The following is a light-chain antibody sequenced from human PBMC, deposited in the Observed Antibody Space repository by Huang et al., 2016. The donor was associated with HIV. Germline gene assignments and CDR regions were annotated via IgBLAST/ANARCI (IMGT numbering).Light chain of an antibody. CDR2: GAT. J-gene: IGKJ3*01. V-gene: IGKV3-15*01. Sequence: EIVLTQSPATLSVSPGERATRSCRASQSVSSNLAWYQQKPGQAPRLLIYGATTRAPGIPAMCSGRGSGTEVTLTISSLQSEDFAVYYCEQYNDWPPEETFGPGTKVDMK. CDR3: EQYNDWPPEET. CDR1: QSVSSN.